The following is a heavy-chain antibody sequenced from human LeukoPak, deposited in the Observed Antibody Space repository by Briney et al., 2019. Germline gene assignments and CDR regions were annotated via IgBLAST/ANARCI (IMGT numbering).Heavy chain of an antibody. J-gene: IGHJ4*02. CDR2: ISSSSSYI. CDR1: GFTFSSYS. Sequence: PGGSLRLSCAASGFTFSSYSMNWVRQAPGKGLEWVSSISSSSSYIYYADSVKGRFPISRDNAKNSVYLQMNSLRAEDTAVYYCARDTAYYYDSSGYRNDYWGQGTLVTVSS. V-gene: IGHV3-21*01. CDR3: ARDTAYYYDSSGYRNDY. D-gene: IGHD3-22*01.